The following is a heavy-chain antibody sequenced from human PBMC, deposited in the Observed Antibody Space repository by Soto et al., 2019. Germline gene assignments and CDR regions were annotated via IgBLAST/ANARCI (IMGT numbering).Heavy chain of an antibody. D-gene: IGHD3-22*01. J-gene: IGHJ4*02. Sequence: GASVKVSCKASGYTFTSYDINWVRQATGQGLEWMGWMNPNSGNTGYAQKFQGRVTMTRNTSISTAYMELSSLRSEDTAVYYCARGLENYYSYGPGYWGQGTLVTSPQ. CDR3: ARGLENYYSYGPGY. CDR1: GYTFTSYD. V-gene: IGHV1-8*01. CDR2: MNPNSGNT.